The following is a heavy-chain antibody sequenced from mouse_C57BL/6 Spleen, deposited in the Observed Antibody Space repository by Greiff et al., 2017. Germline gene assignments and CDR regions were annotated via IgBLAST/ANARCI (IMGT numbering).Heavy chain of an antibody. J-gene: IGHJ2*01. CDR2: IYPRSGNT. Sequence: QVQLKESGAELARPGASVKLSCKASGYTFTSYGISWVKQRTGQGLEWIGEIYPRSGNTYYNEQFKGKATLTADKSSSTAYMELRSLTSEEAAVYFCARQTVVAKGYFDDWGQGTTLTVSS. CDR3: ARQTVVAKGYFDD. V-gene: IGHV1-81*01. CDR1: GYTFTSYG. D-gene: IGHD1-1*01.